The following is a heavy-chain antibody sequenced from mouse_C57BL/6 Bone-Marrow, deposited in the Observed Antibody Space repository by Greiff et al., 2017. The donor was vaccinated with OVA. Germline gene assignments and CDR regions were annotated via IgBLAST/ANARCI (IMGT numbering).Heavy chain of an antibody. J-gene: IGHJ3*01. D-gene: IGHD2-10*01. Sequence: QVQLQQPGAELVKPGASVKLSCKASGYTFTSYWMHWVKQRPVRGLELIGRIDPNSGGTKYNEKFKSKATLTVDKPSSTAYMQLSSLTSEDSAVYYCATYPFAYWGQGTLVTVSA. CDR1: GYTFTSYW. V-gene: IGHV1-72*01. CDR3: ATYPFAY. CDR2: IDPNSGGT.